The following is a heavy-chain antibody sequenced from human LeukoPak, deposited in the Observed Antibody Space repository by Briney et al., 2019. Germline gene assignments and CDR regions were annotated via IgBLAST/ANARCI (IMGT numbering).Heavy chain of an antibody. V-gene: IGHV3-23*01. CDR3: AGLDYGGNWNEHWCDY. CDR2: ISGSGGST. Sequence: GGSLRLSCAASGFTFSSYAMSWVRQAPGKELEWVSAISGSGGSTYYADSVKGRFTISRDNSKNTLYLQMNSLRAEDTAVYYCAGLDYGGNWNEHWCDYWGQGTLVTVSS. D-gene: IGHD4-23*01. CDR1: GFTFSSYA. J-gene: IGHJ4*02.